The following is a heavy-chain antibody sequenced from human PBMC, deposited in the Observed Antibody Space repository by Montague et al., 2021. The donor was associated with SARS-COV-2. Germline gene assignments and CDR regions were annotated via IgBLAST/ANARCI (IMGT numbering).Heavy chain of an antibody. Sequence: SLRLSCAASALTFTSYSLHWVRQAPGQGLEWVAIISYDGSHQYYAASVKGRFTISRDNSKNTVYLQMTSLRPEDTAVYYCARVYGSHWPPNYAMDVWGQGTTVTVSS. CDR3: ARVYGSHWPPNYAMDV. D-gene: IGHD6-13*01. CDR2: ISYDGSHQ. V-gene: IGHV3-30*04. J-gene: IGHJ6*02. CDR1: ALTFTSYS.